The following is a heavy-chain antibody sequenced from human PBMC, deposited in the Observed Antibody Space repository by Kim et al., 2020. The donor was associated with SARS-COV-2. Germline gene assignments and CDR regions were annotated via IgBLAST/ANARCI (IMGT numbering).Heavy chain of an antibody. CDR2: MNPNSGNT. V-gene: IGHV1-8*01. Sequence: ASVKVSCKASGYTFTSYDINWVRQATGQGLEWMGWMNPNSGNTGYAQKFQGRVTMTRNTSISTAYMELSSLRSEDTAVYYCARVVGYGDYAYYYYYGMDVWGQGTTVTVSS. CDR1: GYTFTSYD. J-gene: IGHJ6*02. D-gene: IGHD4-17*01. CDR3: ARVVGYGDYAYYYYYGMDV.